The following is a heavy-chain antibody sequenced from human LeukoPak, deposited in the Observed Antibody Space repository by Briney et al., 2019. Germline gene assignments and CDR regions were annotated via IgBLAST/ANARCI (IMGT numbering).Heavy chain of an antibody. V-gene: IGHV4-39*07. Sequence: PSETLSLTCTVSGSSISSSSYYWGWIRQPPGKGLEWIGSIYYSGSTYYNPSLKSRVTISVDTSKNQFSLKLSSVTAADTAVYYCARALQSGSCYSPWGQGTLVTVSS. D-gene: IGHD2-15*01. J-gene: IGHJ5*02. CDR1: GSSISSSSYY. CDR3: ARALQSGSCYSP. CDR2: IYYSGST.